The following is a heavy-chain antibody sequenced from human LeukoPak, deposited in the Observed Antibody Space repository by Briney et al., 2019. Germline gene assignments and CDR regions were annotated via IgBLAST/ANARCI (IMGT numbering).Heavy chain of an antibody. CDR1: GGTFSSYA. J-gene: IGHJ4*02. CDR2: IIPIFGTA. CDR3: ARDRGSSGWWGYFDY. Sequence: GSSVKVSCKASGGTFSSYAISWVRQAPGQGLEWMGGIIPIFGTANYAQKFQGRVTITADESTSTAYMELSSLRSEDTAVYYCARDRGSSGWWGYFDYWGQGTQVTVSS. D-gene: IGHD6-19*01. V-gene: IGHV1-69*01.